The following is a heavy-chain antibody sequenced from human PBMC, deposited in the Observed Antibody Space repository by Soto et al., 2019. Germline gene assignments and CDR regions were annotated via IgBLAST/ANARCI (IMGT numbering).Heavy chain of an antibody. Sequence: QVQLQESGPGLVKPSQTLSLTCTVSGGSISSGGYYWSWIRQHPGKGLEWIGYIYYSGSTYYNPSLKSRVTLAVDTPKNQFSLKLRSVTAADTAVYYCARDLIYGMDVWGQGTTVTVSS. V-gene: IGHV4-31*03. D-gene: IGHD2-21*01. CDR1: GGSISSGGYY. J-gene: IGHJ6*02. CDR2: IYYSGST. CDR3: ARDLIYGMDV.